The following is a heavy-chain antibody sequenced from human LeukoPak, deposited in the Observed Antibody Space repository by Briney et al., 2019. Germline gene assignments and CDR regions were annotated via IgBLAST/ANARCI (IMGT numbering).Heavy chain of an antibody. J-gene: IGHJ4*02. Sequence: PGGSLRLSCAASGFSFSSYSMHWVRQGPGKGLVWVSRIYSDGSGTWYADSVKGRFTISRDNAKNTLYLQMNSLRAEDTAVYYCARDLGLLFDYWGQGTLVTVSS. D-gene: IGHD2/OR15-2a*01. CDR1: GFSFSSYS. CDR3: ARDLGLLFDY. V-gene: IGHV3-74*01. CDR2: IYSDGSGT.